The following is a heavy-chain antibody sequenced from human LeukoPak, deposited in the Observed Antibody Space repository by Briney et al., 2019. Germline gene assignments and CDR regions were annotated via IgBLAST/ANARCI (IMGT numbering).Heavy chain of an antibody. D-gene: IGHD6-6*01. CDR3: ARDLGIAARGDV. CDR2: IYTSGST. V-gene: IGHV4-4*07. Sequence: GSLRLSCAASGFTFSNAWMSWVRQAPGKGLEWIGRIYTSGSTNYNPSLKSRVTMSVDTSKNQFSLKLSSVTVADTAVYYCARDLGIAARGDVWGQGTMVTVSS. J-gene: IGHJ3*01. CDR1: GFTFSNAW.